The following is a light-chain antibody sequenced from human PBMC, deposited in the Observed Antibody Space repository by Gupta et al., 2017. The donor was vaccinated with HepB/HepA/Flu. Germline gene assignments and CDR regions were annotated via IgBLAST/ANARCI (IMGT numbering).Light chain of an antibody. J-gene: IGKJ4*01. CDR2: GAS. V-gene: IGKV3-20*01. CDR3: QQYSSSPLT. Sequence: EIVLTPSPGTLSLSPGERATLSCRASQSVSSNYLAWYQQKPGQAPRLLIYGASSRATGIPDRFSDSGSGTDFTLTISRLEPEDFAVYYCQQYSSSPLTFGGGTNVEIK. CDR1: QSVSSNY.